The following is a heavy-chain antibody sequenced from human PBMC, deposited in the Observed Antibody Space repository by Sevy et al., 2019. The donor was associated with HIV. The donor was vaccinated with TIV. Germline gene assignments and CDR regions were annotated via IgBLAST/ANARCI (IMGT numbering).Heavy chain of an antibody. CDR1: GFTFSSYA. V-gene: IGHV3-23*01. Sequence: GGSLGLSCAASGFTFSSYAMSWVRQAPGKGLEWVSAISGSGGSTYYADSVKGRFTISRDNSKNTLYLQMNSLRAEDTAVYYCAKDLYYYGSGSDYWGQGTLVTVSS. D-gene: IGHD3-10*01. CDR2: ISGSGGST. J-gene: IGHJ4*02. CDR3: AKDLYYYGSGSDY.